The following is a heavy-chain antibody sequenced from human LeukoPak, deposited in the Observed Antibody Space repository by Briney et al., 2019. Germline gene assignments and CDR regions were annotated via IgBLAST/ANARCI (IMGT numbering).Heavy chain of an antibody. CDR1: GYTFTGYY. CDR2: INPNSGGT. CDR3: ARETAGYYDSSGYLGYFQH. D-gene: IGHD3-22*01. V-gene: IGHV1-2*06. Sequence: ASVKVSCKASGYTFTGYYMHWVRQAPGQGLEWMGRINPNSGGTNYAQKFQGRVTMTRDTSISTAYMELSRLRSDDTAVYYCARETAGYYDSSGYLGYFQHWGQGTLVTVSS. J-gene: IGHJ1*01.